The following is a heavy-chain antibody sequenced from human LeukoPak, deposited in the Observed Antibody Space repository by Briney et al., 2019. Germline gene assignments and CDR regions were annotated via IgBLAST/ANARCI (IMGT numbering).Heavy chain of an antibody. J-gene: IGHJ4*02. V-gene: IGHV3-7*03. CDR3: ATYDSWSGYNIAY. CDR2: IDRDGSEK. D-gene: IGHD3-3*01. CDR1: GFTLSSRW. Sequence: GGSLRLSCVVSGFTLSSRWMMWVRQAPGEGLEWMTNIDRDGSEKNYVDSVKGRFTITRDNAENSLYLQMNSLKVEDSAIYYCATYDSWSGYNIAYWGQGTLVTVSS.